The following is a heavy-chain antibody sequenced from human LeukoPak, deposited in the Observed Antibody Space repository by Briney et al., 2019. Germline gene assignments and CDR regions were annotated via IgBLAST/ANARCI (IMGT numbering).Heavy chain of an antibody. CDR3: TLYSSRPLDC. J-gene: IGHJ4*02. CDR2: IYSGGST. D-gene: IGHD6-13*01. CDR1: GFTVSSNY. Sequence: GGSLRLSCAASGFTVSSNYMSWVRQAPGKGLEWVSVIYSGGSTYYADTVKGRFTISRDNSKNTLYLQMNSLRAEDTAVYYCTLYSSRPLDCWGQGTLVTVSS. V-gene: IGHV3-66*02.